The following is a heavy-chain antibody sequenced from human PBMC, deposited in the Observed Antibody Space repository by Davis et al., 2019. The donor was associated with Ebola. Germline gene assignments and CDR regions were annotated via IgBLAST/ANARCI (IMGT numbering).Heavy chain of an antibody. D-gene: IGHD6-13*01. V-gene: IGHV3-7*01. CDR3: ARVRPRIADDYDAFDI. CDR1: GFTFSSYW. CDR2: VKQDGSEK. Sequence: PGGSLRLSCAASGFTFSSYWMSWVRQAPGKGLEWVASVKQDGSEKFFVDSVKGRFTISRDNAKNSLYLQMNSLRAEDTAVYYCARVRPRIADDYDAFDIWGQGTMVTVSS. J-gene: IGHJ3*02.